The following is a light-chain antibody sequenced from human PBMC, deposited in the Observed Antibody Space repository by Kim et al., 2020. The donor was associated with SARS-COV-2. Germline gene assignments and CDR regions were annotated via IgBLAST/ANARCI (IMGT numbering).Light chain of an antibody. CDR1: GSDVGGYNY. V-gene: IGLV2-8*01. J-gene: IGLJ1*01. Sequence: GQSVTISCTGTGSDVGGYNYVSWYQQHPGKAPKLMISEVSKRPSGVPDRFSGSKSGNTASLTVSGLQAEDEADYYCSSYAGSSNFVFGTGTKVTVL. CDR2: EVS. CDR3: SSYAGSSNFV.